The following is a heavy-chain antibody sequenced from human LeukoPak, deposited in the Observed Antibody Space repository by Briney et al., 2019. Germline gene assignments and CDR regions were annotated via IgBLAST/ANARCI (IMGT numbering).Heavy chain of an antibody. V-gene: IGHV3-74*01. CDR1: GFTFSTFW. J-gene: IGHJ4*02. CDR3: ARVQGGYNPDF. CDR2: IKSDGTNT. D-gene: IGHD5-24*01. Sequence: GGSLRLSCAASGFTFSTFWMHWVRQGPGKALVWVSCIKSDGTNTDYADSVKGRFTISRDNAKNTLYLQMNSLRAEDTAVYYCARVQGGYNPDFWGQGTLVTVSS.